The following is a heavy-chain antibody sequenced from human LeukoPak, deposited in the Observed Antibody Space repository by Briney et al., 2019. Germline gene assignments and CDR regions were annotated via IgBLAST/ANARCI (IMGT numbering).Heavy chain of an antibody. CDR2: IEHNGASK. J-gene: IGHJ4*02. Sequence: GSLRLSCAASGFNFINNNMHWVRQAPGQGLEWLAFIEHNGASKKYADSVRGRFTISRDNSNNMLYLEMNNLRNEDTAVYYCAKDFRWSFHYWGQGTLVTVSS. V-gene: IGHV3-30*02. CDR1: GFNFINNN. CDR3: AKDFRWSFHY. D-gene: IGHD3-3*01.